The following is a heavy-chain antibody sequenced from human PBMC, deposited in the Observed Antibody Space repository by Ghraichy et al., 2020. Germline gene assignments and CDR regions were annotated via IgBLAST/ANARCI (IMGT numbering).Heavy chain of an antibody. D-gene: IGHD3-22*01. V-gene: IGHV3-66*01. CDR3: ARDSSGPAY. CDR2: IYSGAGT. Sequence: GSLRLSCAASGFIASSNYMSWVRQAPGKGLEWVSVIYSGAGTYYADSVKGRFSISRDNSKNTLYLQMNGLRAEDTAVYYCARDSSGPAYWGQGTLVTVSS. CDR1: GFIASSNY. J-gene: IGHJ4*02.